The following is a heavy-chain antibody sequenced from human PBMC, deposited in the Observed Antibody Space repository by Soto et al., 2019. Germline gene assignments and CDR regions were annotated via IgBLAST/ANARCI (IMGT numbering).Heavy chain of an antibody. D-gene: IGHD3-22*01. CDR3: ARDSKDDSSGYYAGFDY. CDR1: GLTFSSYG. Sequence: QVQLVESGGGVVQPGRSLRLSCAVSGLTFSSYGMNWVRQAPGKGLEWVAAIYYDGSNKYYADSVRGRFTISRDNFKNTLYLHMNSLRAEDTAVYYCARDSKDDSSGYYAGFDYWGQGTLVTVSS. CDR2: IYYDGSNK. V-gene: IGHV3-33*01. J-gene: IGHJ4*02.